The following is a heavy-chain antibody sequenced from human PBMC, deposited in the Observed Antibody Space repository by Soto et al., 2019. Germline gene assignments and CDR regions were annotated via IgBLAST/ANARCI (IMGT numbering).Heavy chain of an antibody. V-gene: IGHV3-23*01. CDR3: AKERSSGWSFDY. Sequence: EVQLLESGGGLVQPGGSLRLSCAASGFTFSTYAMNWVRQAPGKGLEWVSGISGSGDSTYYADSVKGRFTVSRDNSKNPLYLQMNSLRAEDTAVFYCAKERSSGWSFDYWGQGTRVTVSS. D-gene: IGHD6-19*01. CDR2: ISGSGDST. CDR1: GFTFSTYA. J-gene: IGHJ4*02.